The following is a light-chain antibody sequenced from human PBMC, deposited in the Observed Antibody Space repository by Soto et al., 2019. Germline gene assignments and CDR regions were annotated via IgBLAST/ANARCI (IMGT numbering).Light chain of an antibody. CDR3: SSYAGTNNYVV. CDR2: EVI. V-gene: IGLV2-8*01. CDR1: SSDVGGHNY. Sequence: QSVLTQPPSASGSPGQLVTISCTGTSSDVGGHNYVSWYQQHPGKAPKLMIYEVIKRPSGVPDRFSGSKSGNTASLTVSGLQADDEADYFCSSYAGTNNYVVFGGGTKLTVL. J-gene: IGLJ2*01.